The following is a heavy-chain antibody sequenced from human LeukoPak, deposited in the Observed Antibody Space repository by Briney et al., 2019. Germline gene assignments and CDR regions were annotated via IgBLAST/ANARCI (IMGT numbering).Heavy chain of an antibody. CDR1: GFSLSTSGVG. J-gene: IGHJ3*02. CDR2: IYWNDDK. D-gene: IGHD2-15*01. CDR3: AHSWLRYCSGGSCPDAFDI. Sequence: SGPTLVKPTQTLTLTCTFSGFSLSTSGVGVGWIRQPPGKALEWLALIYWNDDKRYSPSLKSWLTITKDTSKNQVVLTMTNMDPVDTATYYCAHSWLRYCSGGSCPDAFDIWGQGTMVTVSS. V-gene: IGHV2-5*01.